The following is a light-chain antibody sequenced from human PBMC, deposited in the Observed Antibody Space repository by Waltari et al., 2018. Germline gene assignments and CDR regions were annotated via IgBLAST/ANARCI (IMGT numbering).Light chain of an antibody. J-gene: IGLJ1*01. CDR1: SSDVGAYTY. Sequence: QSALTQPASVSGSPGQSITISCTGTSSDVGAYTYFSWYQQYPGTAPKVMIFHVSNRPSGVSDRFSGSKSANTASLTISGLQAEDEADYYCSSYTSSHTYVFGTGTKVTVL. CDR3: SSYTSSHTYV. V-gene: IGLV2-14*03. CDR2: HVS.